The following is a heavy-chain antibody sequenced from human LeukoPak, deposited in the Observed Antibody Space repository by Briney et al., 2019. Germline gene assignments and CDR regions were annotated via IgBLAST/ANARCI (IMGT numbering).Heavy chain of an antibody. V-gene: IGHV3-48*01. D-gene: IGHD3-10*01. CDR3: ARDSLWFGELLPYDY. J-gene: IGHJ4*02. Sequence: GGSLRLSCAASGFTFSSYSMNWVRQAPGKGLEWVSYISSSSSTIYYADSVKGRFTISRDNAKNSLYLKMNSLRAEDTAVYYCARDSLWFGELLPYDYWGQGTLVTVSS. CDR2: ISSSSSTI. CDR1: GFTFSSYS.